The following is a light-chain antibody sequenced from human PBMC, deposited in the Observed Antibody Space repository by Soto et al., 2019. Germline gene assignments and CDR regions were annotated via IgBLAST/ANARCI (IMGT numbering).Light chain of an antibody. V-gene: IGLV1-51*02. CDR1: SSNIGNNY. CDR2: KNN. CDR3: GTWDSSLSAAGV. Sequence: QSALTQPPSVSAAPGQKVTISCSGSSSNIGNNYVSWYQQLPGTTPKLLIYKNNERPSGIPDRFSASKSGTSATLGITGRQTGDEADYYCGTWDSSLSAAGVFGGGTQLTVL. J-gene: IGLJ2*01.